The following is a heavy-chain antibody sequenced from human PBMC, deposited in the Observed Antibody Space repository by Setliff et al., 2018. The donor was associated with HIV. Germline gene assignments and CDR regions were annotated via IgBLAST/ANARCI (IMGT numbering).Heavy chain of an antibody. J-gene: IGHJ4*02. V-gene: IGHV3-23*01. CDR1: GYTFSSYW. CDR3: AKDSYRASRGPYYFDY. CDR2: ISYTDEST. Sequence: GGSLRLSCAASGYTFSSYWMAWVRQCPGKGLEWVSAISYTDESTYYADSVKGRFTISRDKSKNTLYLQMNTLRADDTAVYYCAKDSYRASRGPYYFDYWGQGTLVTVSS. D-gene: IGHD3-10*01.